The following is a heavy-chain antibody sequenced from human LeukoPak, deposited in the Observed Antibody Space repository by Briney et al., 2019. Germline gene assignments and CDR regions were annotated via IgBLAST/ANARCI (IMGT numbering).Heavy chain of an antibody. Sequence: GGSLRLSSVVSGFTFSSYSMSWVRQAPGKGLEWVSSISASSNFISYADSVKGRFTISRDNAKKSLYLQMNSVRAEDTAVYYCARDPGYSSGWFDYWGQGALVTVSS. J-gene: IGHJ4*02. D-gene: IGHD6-19*01. CDR1: GFTFSSYS. CDR3: ARDPGYSSGWFDY. V-gene: IGHV3-21*01. CDR2: ISASSNFI.